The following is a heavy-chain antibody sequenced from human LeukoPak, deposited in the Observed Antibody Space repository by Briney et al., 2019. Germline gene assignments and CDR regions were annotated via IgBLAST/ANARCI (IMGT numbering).Heavy chain of an antibody. J-gene: IGHJ5*02. CDR1: GGSISSYY. Sequence: PSETLSLTCTVSGGSISSYYWSWIRQPPGKGLEWIGYIYYSGSTNYNPSLKSRVTISVDTSKSQFSLKLSSVTAADTAVYYCASGYSSSWGNNWFDPWGQGTLVTVSS. CDR3: ASGYSSSWGNNWFDP. D-gene: IGHD6-13*01. V-gene: IGHV4-59*01. CDR2: IYYSGST.